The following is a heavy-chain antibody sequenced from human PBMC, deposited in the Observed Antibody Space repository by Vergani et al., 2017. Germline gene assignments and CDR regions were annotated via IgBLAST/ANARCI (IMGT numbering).Heavy chain of an antibody. Sequence: QVQLVQSGAEVKKPGASVKVSCKASGYTFTSYYMHWVRQAPGQGLEWMGIINPSGGSTSYAQKFQGRVTMTRDTSTSTVYMELSSLRSEDTAVYYCARDTMIVASTTISYGMDVWGQGP. V-gene: IGHV1-46*01. CDR1: GYTFTSYY. J-gene: IGHJ6*02. D-gene: IGHD3-22*01. CDR2: INPSGGST. CDR3: ARDTMIVASTTISYGMDV.